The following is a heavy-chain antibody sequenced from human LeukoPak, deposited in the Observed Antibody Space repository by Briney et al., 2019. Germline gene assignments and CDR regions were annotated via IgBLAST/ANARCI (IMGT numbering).Heavy chain of an antibody. D-gene: IGHD6-19*01. J-gene: IGHJ6*03. CDR2: INWNTDTI. V-gene: IGHV3-9*01. Sequence: GGSLRLSCAASGFTFDDYAMHWVRQVPGKGLEWVSGINWNTDTIGYADSVKGRFTISRDNAKNFVYLQMNSLRPEDTALYYCAKSAVAVQTYYYYMDVWGKGTTVTVSS. CDR1: GFTFDDYA. CDR3: AKSAVAVQTYYYYMDV.